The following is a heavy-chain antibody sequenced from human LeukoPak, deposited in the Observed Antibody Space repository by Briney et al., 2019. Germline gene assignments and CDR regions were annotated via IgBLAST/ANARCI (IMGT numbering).Heavy chain of an antibody. D-gene: IGHD4-17*01. Sequence: GGSLRLSCAASGFTFSRYTMNWVRQAPGKGLEWFSSISSSSSYMYYADSLKGRVTISRDNAKNSLYLQMNSLRAEDAAVYYCAREYYGDYFFDYWGQGTLVTVSS. CDR2: ISSSSSYM. CDR3: AREYYGDYFFDY. CDR1: GFTFSRYT. V-gene: IGHV3-21*01. J-gene: IGHJ4*02.